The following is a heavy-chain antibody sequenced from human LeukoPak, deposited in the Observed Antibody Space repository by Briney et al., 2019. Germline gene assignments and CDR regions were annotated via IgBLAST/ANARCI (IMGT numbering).Heavy chain of an antibody. CDR1: GYTFASYD. CDR2: MNPNSGNT. D-gene: IGHD6-13*01. CDR3: ARGTSEDSSWYDC. V-gene: IGHV1-8*03. Sequence: ASVKVSCKASGYTFASYDINWVRQATGQGLEWMGWMNPNSGNTGYAQKFQGRVTITRNTSISTAYMELSSLRSEDTAVYYCARGTSEDSSWYDCWGQGTLVTVSS. J-gene: IGHJ5*01.